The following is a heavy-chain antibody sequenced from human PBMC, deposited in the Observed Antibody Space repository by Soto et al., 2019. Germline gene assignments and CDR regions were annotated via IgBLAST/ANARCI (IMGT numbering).Heavy chain of an antibody. CDR2: INHSGST. D-gene: IGHD6-19*01. CDR1: GGSFSPYF. CDR3: ARLASGWQYYYFDF. J-gene: IGHJ2*01. Sequence: QVQLQQLGAGLLKPSETLSLTCAVYGGSFSPYFWSWIRQPPGKGLEWIGEINHSGSTNYNPSHTRRATLSVDTSKNQVSLKLTSVTAADTAVYYCARLASGWQYYYFDFWGRGTPVTVSS. V-gene: IGHV4-34*01.